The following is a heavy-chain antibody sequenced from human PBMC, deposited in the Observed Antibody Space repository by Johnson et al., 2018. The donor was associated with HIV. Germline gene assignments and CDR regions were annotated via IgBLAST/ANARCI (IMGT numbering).Heavy chain of an antibody. V-gene: IGHV3-9*01. Sequence: VQLVESGGGLVQPGRSLRLSCAASGFTFDDYAMHWVRQAPGKGLEWVSGIRWNSGSIGYADSVKGRFTISRDNAKNSLYLQMNSLRAEDTALYYCTTGISWYGAITFDIWGQGTMVTVSS. CDR3: TTGISWYGAITFDI. J-gene: IGHJ3*02. CDR2: IRWNSGSI. D-gene: IGHD3-10*01. CDR1: GFTFDDYA.